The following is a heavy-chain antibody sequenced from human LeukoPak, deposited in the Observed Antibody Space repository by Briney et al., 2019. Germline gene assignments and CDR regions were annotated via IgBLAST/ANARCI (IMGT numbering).Heavy chain of an antibody. CDR1: GGSISSSSYY. CDR3: ARHQWPSTLYYYYYYGMDV. CDR2: IYYSGST. D-gene: IGHD6-19*01. V-gene: IGHV4-39*01. J-gene: IGHJ6*02. Sequence: NPSETLSLTCTVSGGSISSSSYYWGWIRQPPGKRLEWIGSIYYSGSTYYNPSLKSRVTISVDTSKNQFSLKLSSVTAADTAVYYCARHQWPSTLYYYYYYGMDVWGQGTTVTVSS.